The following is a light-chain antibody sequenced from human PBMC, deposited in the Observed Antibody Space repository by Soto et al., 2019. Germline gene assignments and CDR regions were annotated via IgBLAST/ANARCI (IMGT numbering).Light chain of an antibody. J-gene: IGKJ1*01. Sequence: VVLKQSPGTLSLSPGGGDTLSCRASQSLSNNFLAWYQQKPGQAPRLLIYGATSRATGVPDRFSGSGSGTDFTLTINRLEPEDFAVYYCRQYGSTPVTFGQGTKVDIK. CDR1: QSLSNNF. CDR2: GAT. V-gene: IGKV3-20*01. CDR3: RQYGSTPVT.